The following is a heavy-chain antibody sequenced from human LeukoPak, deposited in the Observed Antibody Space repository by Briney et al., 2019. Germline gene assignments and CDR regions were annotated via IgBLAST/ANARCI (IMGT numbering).Heavy chain of an antibody. CDR2: IYYSGTT. V-gene: IGHV4-59*11. D-gene: IGHD1-26*01. J-gene: IGHJ4*02. Sequence: SETLSLTCNVSGGSISGHYWSWIRQPPGKGLEWIGYIYYSGTTNYNASLGGRVTILVDTSKNQFSLNLTSVTAADTAVYYCARVQSGSYYEFDFWGQGTLVTVSS. CDR3: ARVQSGSYYEFDF. CDR1: GGSISGHY.